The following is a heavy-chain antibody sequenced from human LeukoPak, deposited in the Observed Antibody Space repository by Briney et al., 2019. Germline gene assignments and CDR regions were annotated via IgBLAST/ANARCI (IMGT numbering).Heavy chain of an antibody. CDR3: ARRGATVTDD. J-gene: IGHJ4*02. CDR2: IKQDGSEK. CDR1: GFTFSGYW. V-gene: IGHV3-7*01. Sequence: GGSLRLSCAASGFTFSGYWMSWVRQAPGKGREWVANIKQDGSEKYYVDSVKGRFTISRDNAKNSVYLQMNSLRAEDTAVYYCARRGATVTDDWGQGTLVTVSS. D-gene: IGHD4-17*01.